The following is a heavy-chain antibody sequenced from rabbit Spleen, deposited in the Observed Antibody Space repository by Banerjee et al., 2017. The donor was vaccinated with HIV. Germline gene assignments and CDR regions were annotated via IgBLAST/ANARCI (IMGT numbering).Heavy chain of an antibody. CDR2: IAGSSSGFT. CDR1: GFSFSDREV. Sequence: QSLEESGGDLVKPGASLTLTCTASGFSFSDREVMCWVRQAPGKGLEWIACIAGSSSGFTYSATWAKGRFTCSKTSSTTVFLQMTSLTAADTATYFCARDGAGGSYFALWGQGTLVTVS. D-gene: IGHD8-1*01. CDR3: ARDGAGGSYFAL. J-gene: IGHJ3*01. V-gene: IGHV1S40*01.